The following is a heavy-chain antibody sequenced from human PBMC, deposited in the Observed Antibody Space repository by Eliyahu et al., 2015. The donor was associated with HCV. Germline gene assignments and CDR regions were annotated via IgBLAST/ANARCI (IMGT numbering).Heavy chain of an antibody. V-gene: IGHV3-23*01. CDR2: ISGSGFT. Sequence: EVQLLESGGGXIQPGGSLXLSCAAXXXTFSSYAMNWVRQAPGKGXEWVSAISGSGFTXYADXVKXRFTISRDNSKNTLYLQMNSLRAEDTAVYYCAKGGGEWELLLHFWGQGALVTVSS. CDR3: AKGGGEWELLLHF. D-gene: IGHD1-26*01. CDR1: XXTFSSYA. J-gene: IGHJ4*02.